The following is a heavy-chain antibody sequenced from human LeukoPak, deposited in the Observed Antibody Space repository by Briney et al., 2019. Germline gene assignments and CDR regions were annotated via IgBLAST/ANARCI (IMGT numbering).Heavy chain of an antibody. V-gene: IGHV3-23*01. CDR3: AKDNYDSSGYYELDAFDI. CDR2: ISGSGGST. J-gene: IGHJ3*02. CDR1: GFIFSSYS. D-gene: IGHD3-22*01. Sequence: GGSLRLSCAASGFIFSSYSMNWVRQAPGKGLEWVSAISGSGGSTYYADSVKGRFTISRDNSKNTLYLQMNSLRAEDTAVYYCAKDNYDSSGYYELDAFDIWGQGTMVTVSS.